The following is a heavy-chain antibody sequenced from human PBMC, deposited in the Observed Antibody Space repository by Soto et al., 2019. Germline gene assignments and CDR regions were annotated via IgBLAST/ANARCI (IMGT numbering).Heavy chain of an antibody. V-gene: IGHV1-69*01. CDR2: IIPIFGTA. D-gene: IGHD5-18*01. Sequence: QVQLVQSGAEVKKPGSSVKVSCKASGGTFSSYAISWVRQAPGQGLEWMGGIIPIFGTANYAQKFQGRVTITADECTSTAYMELSSRRSEDTAVYYCASAEDTAMVTDYYYGMDVWGQGTTVTVSS. CDR3: ASAEDTAMVTDYYYGMDV. CDR1: GGTFSSYA. J-gene: IGHJ6*02.